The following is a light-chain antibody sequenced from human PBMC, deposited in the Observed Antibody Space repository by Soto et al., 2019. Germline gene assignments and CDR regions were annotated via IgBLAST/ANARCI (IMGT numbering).Light chain of an antibody. CDR1: ESISNR. CDR2: DAS. J-gene: IGKJ4*01. CDR3: QQDNHF. Sequence: DIQMTQSPSTLSASVGDRVTITCRARESISNRLAWYQQKPGKAPKLLIYDASTLASGVPSRFSGSGSGTEFTLTISSLQADDFAIYYCQQDNHFFGGGTRVEIK. V-gene: IGKV1-5*01.